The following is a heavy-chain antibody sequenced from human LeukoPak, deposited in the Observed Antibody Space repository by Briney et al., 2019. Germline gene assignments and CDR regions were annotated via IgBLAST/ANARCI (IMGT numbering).Heavy chain of an antibody. Sequence: GGSLRLSCAASGSTFSTYSMNWVRQAPGKGLEWVSYISSSSSTIYYADSVKGRFTISRDNAKNSLYLQMNSLRAEDTAVYYCAKDRCSNGVGCYYYYMDVWGKGTTVTISS. J-gene: IGHJ6*03. D-gene: IGHD2-8*01. CDR3: AKDRCSNGVGCYYYYMDV. CDR2: ISSSSSTI. CDR1: GSTFSTYS. V-gene: IGHV3-48*01.